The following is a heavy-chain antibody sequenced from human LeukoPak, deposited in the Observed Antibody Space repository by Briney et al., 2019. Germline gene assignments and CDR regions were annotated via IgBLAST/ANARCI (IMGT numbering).Heavy chain of an antibody. D-gene: IGHD2-15*01. V-gene: IGHV4-39*01. J-gene: IGHJ4*02. CDR1: GGSIDSRSYY. Sequence: PSETLSLTCTVSGGSIDSRSYYWDWIRQAPGKGLEWIGTIYHSGSTEYNPSPKSRVAIFVDTSKNQFSLILHSVAAADTAVYYCARRSEFDNTHYHYFDYWGQGALVAVSS. CDR2: IYHSGST. CDR3: ARRSEFDNTHYHYFDY.